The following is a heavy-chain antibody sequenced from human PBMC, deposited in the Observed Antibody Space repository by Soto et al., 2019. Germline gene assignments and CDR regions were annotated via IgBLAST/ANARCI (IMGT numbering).Heavy chain of an antibody. Sequence: QVQLVQSGAEVKKPGASVKVSCKASGYTFTNYGVSWVRQAPGQGLEWRGWIQTYNGNTNYEEKFQGRVTVTTDTPTNTAYMELRSLRSDDTAVYYCARGADPTYFDNLGQGTLVTVSS. J-gene: IGHJ4*02. V-gene: IGHV1-18*01. CDR2: IQTYNGNT. D-gene: IGHD6-25*01. CDR1: GYTFTNYG. CDR3: ARGADPTYFDN.